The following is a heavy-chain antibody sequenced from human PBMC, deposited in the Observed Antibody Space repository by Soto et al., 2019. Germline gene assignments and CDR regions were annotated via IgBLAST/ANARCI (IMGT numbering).Heavy chain of an antibody. V-gene: IGHV3-30*18. J-gene: IGHJ6*02. Sequence: GGSLRLSCAASGFTFSSYGMHWVRQAPGKGLEWVAVISYDGSNKYYADSVKGRFTISRDNSKNTLYLQMNSLRAEDTAVYYCAKDPAVAAPGYYYYGMDVWGQGTTVTVSS. D-gene: IGHD6-19*01. CDR3: AKDPAVAAPGYYYYGMDV. CDR2: ISYDGSNK. CDR1: GFTFSSYG.